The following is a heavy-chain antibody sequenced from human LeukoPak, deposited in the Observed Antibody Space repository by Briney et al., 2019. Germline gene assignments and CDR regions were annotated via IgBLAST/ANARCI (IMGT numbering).Heavy chain of an antibody. D-gene: IGHD6-6*01. CDR1: GGTFSSYA. V-gene: IGHV1-69*13. CDR3: ASFGIAAHYFDY. CDR2: IIPIFGTA. J-gene: IGHJ4*02. Sequence: GASVKISCKASGGTFSSYAISWVRQAPGQGLEWMGGIIPIFGTANYAQEFQGRVTITADESTSTAYMELSSLRSEDTAVYYCASFGIAAHYFDYWGQGTLVTVSS.